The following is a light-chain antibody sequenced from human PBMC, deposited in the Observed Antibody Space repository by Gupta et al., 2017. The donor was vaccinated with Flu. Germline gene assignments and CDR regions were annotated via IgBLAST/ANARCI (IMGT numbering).Light chain of an antibody. V-gene: IGKV3-15*01. J-gene: IGKJ1*01. CDR3: QQYNNSPPRT. CDR2: GAS. Sequence: DIVMTPSPAILSFSPGEIATLSCTASQSVSSNLAWYQQKPGQAPRLLIYGASTMESGIPARFSGSGSGTEFTLTISSLQSEDFAIYYCQQYNNSPPRTFGQGTRLEIK. CDR1: QSVSSN.